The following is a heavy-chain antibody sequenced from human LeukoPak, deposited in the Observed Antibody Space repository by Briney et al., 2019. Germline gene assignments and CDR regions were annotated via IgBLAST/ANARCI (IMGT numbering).Heavy chain of an antibody. D-gene: IGHD3-22*01. V-gene: IGHV3-11*06. CDR1: GFTFSDYY. CDR2: ISSSSSYT. CDR3: ARVPKRTMIVVVVAWYFDL. J-gene: IGHJ2*01. Sequence: GGSLRLSCAASGFTFSDYYMSWIRQAPGKGLEWVSYISSSSSYTNYADSVKGRFTISRDNAKNSLYLQMNSLRAEDTAVHYCARVPKRTMIVVVVAWYFDLWGRGTLVTVSS.